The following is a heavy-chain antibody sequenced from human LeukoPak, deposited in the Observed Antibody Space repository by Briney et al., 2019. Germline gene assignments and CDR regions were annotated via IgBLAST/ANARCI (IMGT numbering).Heavy chain of an antibody. D-gene: IGHD2/OR15-2a*01. CDR3: AKGMNIGDN. V-gene: IGHV3-23*01. CDR1: GFTFSNYG. CDR2: TNGGGGST. J-gene: IGHJ4*02. Sequence: GGSLRLSCIASGFTFSNYGMSWVRQAPGKGLEWVSGTNGGGGSTYYADSVKGRFTISRDNSKNTLSLQMNSLRAEDTARYYCAKGMNIGDNWGQGTLVTVSS.